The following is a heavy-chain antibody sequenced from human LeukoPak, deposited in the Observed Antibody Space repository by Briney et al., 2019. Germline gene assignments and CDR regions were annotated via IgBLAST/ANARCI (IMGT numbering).Heavy chain of an antibody. J-gene: IGHJ5*02. CDR1: GYTFTGYY. CDR3: ARTYDSSGYYYNWFDP. CDR2: INPNSGGT. D-gene: IGHD3-22*01. Sequence: ASVKVSCKASGYTFTGYYMHWARQAPGQGLEWMGWINPNSGGTNYAQKFQGRVTMTRDTSISTAYMELSRLRSDDTAVYYCARTYDSSGYYYNWFDPWGQGTLVTVSS. V-gene: IGHV1-2*02.